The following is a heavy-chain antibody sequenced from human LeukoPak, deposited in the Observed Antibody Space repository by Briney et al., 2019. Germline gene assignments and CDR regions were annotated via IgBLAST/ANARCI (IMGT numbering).Heavy chain of an antibody. CDR1: GGSISSSSYY. J-gene: IGHJ4*02. CDR2: IYYSGST. CDR3: ARTRGSQGLMDY. V-gene: IGHV4-39*07. D-gene: IGHD6-13*01. Sequence: SETLSLTCTVSGGSISSSSYYWGWIRQPPGKGLEWIGSIYYSGSTYYNPSLKSRVTISVDTSKNQFSLKLSSVTAADTAVYYCARTRGSQGLMDYWGQGTLVTVSS.